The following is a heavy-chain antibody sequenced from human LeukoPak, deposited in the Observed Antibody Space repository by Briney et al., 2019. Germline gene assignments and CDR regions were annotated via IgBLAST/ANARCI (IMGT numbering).Heavy chain of an antibody. CDR1: GFTVSSNY. V-gene: IGHV3-66*01. Sequence: PGGSLRLSCTASGFTVSSNYMSWVRQAPGKGLEWVSVIYSGGSTYYADSMKGRFTIPRDNSKNTLYLQMNSLRAEDTAVYYCARDRGFTIFGVVINDYYYYGMDVWGQGTTVTVSS. D-gene: IGHD3-3*01. CDR3: ARDRGFTIFGVVINDYYYYGMDV. CDR2: IYSGGST. J-gene: IGHJ6*02.